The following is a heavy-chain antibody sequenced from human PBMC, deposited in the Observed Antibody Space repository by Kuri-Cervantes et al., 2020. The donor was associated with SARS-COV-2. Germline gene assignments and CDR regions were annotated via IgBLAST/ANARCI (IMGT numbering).Heavy chain of an antibody. V-gene: IGHV3-53*01. Sequence: LSLTCAASGFTVSSNYMSWVRQAPGKGLEWVSVIYSGGSTYYADSVKGRFTISRDNSKNTLYLQMNSLRAVDTAVYYCARERGLRGWFDPWGQGTLVTVSS. CDR3: ARERGLRGWFDP. CDR2: IYSGGST. J-gene: IGHJ5*02. CDR1: GFTVSSNY.